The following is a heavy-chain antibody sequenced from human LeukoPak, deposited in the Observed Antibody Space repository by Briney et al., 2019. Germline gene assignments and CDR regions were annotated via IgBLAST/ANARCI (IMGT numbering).Heavy chain of an antibody. D-gene: IGHD3-3*01. CDR1: GFTSSAYS. CDR2: ITSSSSTI. V-gene: IGHV3-48*01. CDR3: ARDVGDFWSGYTNVYGMDV. Sequence: GGSLRLSCAASGFTSSAYSMNWVRQAPGKGLEWISYITSSSSTIYYADSVKGRFTISRDNSKNTLYLQMNSLRAEDTAVYYCARDVGDFWSGYTNVYGMDVWGQGTTVTVSS. J-gene: IGHJ6*02.